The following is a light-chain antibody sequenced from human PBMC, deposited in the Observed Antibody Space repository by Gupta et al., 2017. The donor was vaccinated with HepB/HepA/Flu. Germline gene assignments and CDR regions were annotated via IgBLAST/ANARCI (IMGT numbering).Light chain of an antibody. Sequence: EIVLTQSPATLSLSPGERATLSCRASESIRYYLGWYQQKPGQAPRLVIDDASNRATGIPARFSGSGSGTDFTLTISSLEPEDFAVYYCQQRSKCPLTFGGGTKVEIK. CDR2: DAS. J-gene: IGKJ4*01. CDR3: QQRSKCPLT. V-gene: IGKV3-11*01. CDR1: ESIRYY.